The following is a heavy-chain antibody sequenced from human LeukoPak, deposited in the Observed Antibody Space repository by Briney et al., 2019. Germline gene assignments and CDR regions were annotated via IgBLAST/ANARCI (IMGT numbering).Heavy chain of an antibody. CDR1: GFTFNTYD. V-gene: IGHV3-23*01. D-gene: IGHD3-10*01. CDR2: LSGSGDRT. CDR3: ARGGTLVRGGDPFDY. J-gene: IGHJ4*02. Sequence: GGSLRLSCAASGFTFNTYDMSWVRQSPVKGLEWVSGLSGSGDRTYYTDSVKGRFIISRDNSKNTVYLQMNTLRAEDTALYYCARGGTLVRGGDPFDYWGQGTLATVSS.